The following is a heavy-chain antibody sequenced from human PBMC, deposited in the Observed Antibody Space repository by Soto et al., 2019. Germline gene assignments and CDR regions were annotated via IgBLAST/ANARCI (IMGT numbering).Heavy chain of an antibody. Sequence: QVQLVQSGAEVKKPGASVKVSCKASGYTFTSYGISWVRQAPGQGLEWMGWIRVNNGNTNYAQKFQGRVTMTTATSTSTAYMELRSLRSDDTAVYYCARQEDPVTYFDYWGQGTLVSVSS. J-gene: IGHJ4*02. D-gene: IGHD4-17*01. CDR1: GYTFTSYG. CDR2: IRVNNGNT. V-gene: IGHV1-18*01. CDR3: ARQEDPVTYFDY.